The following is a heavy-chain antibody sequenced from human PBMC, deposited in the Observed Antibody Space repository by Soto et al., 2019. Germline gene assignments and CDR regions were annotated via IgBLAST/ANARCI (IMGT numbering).Heavy chain of an antibody. CDR2: ISTDNDKA. D-gene: IGHD2-2*01. J-gene: IGHJ3*02. V-gene: IGHV1-18*01. Sequence: QIQLVQSGAEVKKPGASVKVSCKASGYAFNNHGISWVRQAPGQGLEWMGWISTDNDKADYAQKLQGRLTMTTDTSTTTAYMALRRLRSDDTAIYFCVRDRECISFSCLDSFDIGGQGTMVTVSS. CDR3: VRDRECISFSCLDSFDI. CDR1: GYAFNNHG.